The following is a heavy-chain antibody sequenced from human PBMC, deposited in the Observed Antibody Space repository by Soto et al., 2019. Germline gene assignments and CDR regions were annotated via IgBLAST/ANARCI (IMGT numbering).Heavy chain of an antibody. Sequence: QVQLVQSGAEVKKPGSSVTVSCKASGGTFGNSAISWVRQAPGQGLEWMGGIIPIFPTPDYAQKFQGRVKIKEDASPSVAYMGLTRQRSEDPAVYYRAQDKGSLQLGGNYYYAIDVWGQGTTVTVSS. CDR1: GGTFGNSA. V-gene: IGHV1-69*12. CDR2: IIPIFPTP. D-gene: IGHD1-1*01. CDR3: AQDKGSLQLGGNYYYAIDV. J-gene: IGHJ6*02.